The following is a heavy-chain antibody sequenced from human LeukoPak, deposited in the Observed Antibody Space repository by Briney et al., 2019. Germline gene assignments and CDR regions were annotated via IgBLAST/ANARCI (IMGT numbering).Heavy chain of an antibody. D-gene: IGHD2-2*01. Sequence: SETLSLTCTVSGGSISSSNYYWGWIRQPPGKGLECIGSIYYSGSTYYNPSLKSRVTISVDTSKNQFSLKLSSVTAADTAVYYCARVVPAARNFWFDPWGQGTLVTVSS. CDR3: ARVVPAARNFWFDP. J-gene: IGHJ5*02. CDR2: IYYSGST. CDR1: GGSISSSNYY. V-gene: IGHV4-39*01.